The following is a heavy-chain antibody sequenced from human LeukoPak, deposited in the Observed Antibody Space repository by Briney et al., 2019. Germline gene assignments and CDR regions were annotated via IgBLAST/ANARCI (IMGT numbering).Heavy chain of an antibody. J-gene: IGHJ4*02. CDR2: INHSGST. Sequence: SETLSLSCAVYGGSFSGYYWSWIRQPPGKGLEWIGEINHSGSTNYNPSLKSRVTISVDTSKYQFSLKLSSVTAADTAVYYCASGPRARYCSGGRCSDIFDYWGQGTLVTVSS. V-gene: IGHV4-34*01. D-gene: IGHD2-15*01. CDR3: ASGPRARYCSGGRCSDIFDY. CDR1: GGSFSGYY.